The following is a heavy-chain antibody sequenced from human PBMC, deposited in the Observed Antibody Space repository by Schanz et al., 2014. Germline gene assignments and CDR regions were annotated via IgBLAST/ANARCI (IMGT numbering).Heavy chain of an antibody. V-gene: IGHV1-8*01. CDR1: GYTFTSYD. CDR3: ARSNYYDNSDYYNSFDY. CDR2: MNPNSGNP. J-gene: IGHJ4*02. D-gene: IGHD3-22*01. Sequence: QVQLIQSGAEVKKPGASVKVSCTASGYTFTSYDINWVRQAPGQGLEWLGWMNPNSGNPGFAQKFRGRVTMTRNTSMSTAYIELHILTSEDTAVYYCARSNYYDNSDYYNSFDYWGQGTLVTVSS.